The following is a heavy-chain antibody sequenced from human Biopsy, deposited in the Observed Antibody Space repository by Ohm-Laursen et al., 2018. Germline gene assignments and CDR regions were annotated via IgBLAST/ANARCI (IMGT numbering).Heavy chain of an antibody. CDR3: ARVAGGYAYYYGMDV. V-gene: IGHV4-38-2*01. Sequence: SDTLSLTCAVSGYSVTNDYYWGRIRQPPGKGLEWIGNIYYDGITYYNPSLKSRVAMSVDPSKNQFPLRLTSVTAADTAVYYCARVAGGYAYYYGMDVWGQGTTVIVSS. J-gene: IGHJ6*02. D-gene: IGHD5-12*01. CDR2: IYYDGIT. CDR1: GYSVTNDYY.